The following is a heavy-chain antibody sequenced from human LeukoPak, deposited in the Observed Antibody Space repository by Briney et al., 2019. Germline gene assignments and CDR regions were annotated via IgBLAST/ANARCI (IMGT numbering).Heavy chain of an antibody. Sequence: SETLSLTCAVYGGSFSGYYWSWIRQPPGKGLEWIGEINHSGSTNYNPSLKSRVTISVDASKNQFSLKLSSVTAADTAVYYCARRAGLPENYYYYYYMDVWGKGTTVTISS. CDR1: GGSFSGYY. CDR2: INHSGST. V-gene: IGHV4-34*01. D-gene: IGHD1-7*01. CDR3: ARRAGLPENYYYYYYMDV. J-gene: IGHJ6*03.